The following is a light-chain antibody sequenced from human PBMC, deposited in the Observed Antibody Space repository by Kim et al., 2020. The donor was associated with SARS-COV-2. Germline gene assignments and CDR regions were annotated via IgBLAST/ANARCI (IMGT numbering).Light chain of an antibody. CDR1: QGISND. J-gene: IGKJ1*01. Sequence: DIQMTQSPSATSASVGDRVTITCRASQGISNDLVWFQQRPGKAPKRLIFAASSLQSGVPSRFSGSGSGTEFTLTIISLQPEDFATYYCLQYNSYPWTFGQGTKVDIK. CDR3: LQYNSYPWT. CDR2: AAS. V-gene: IGKV1-17*03.